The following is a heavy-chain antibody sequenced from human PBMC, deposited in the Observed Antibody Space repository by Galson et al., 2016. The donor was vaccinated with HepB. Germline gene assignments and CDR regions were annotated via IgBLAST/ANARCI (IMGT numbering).Heavy chain of an antibody. D-gene: IGHD3-3*01. CDR2: IYSHNGDT. V-gene: IGHV1-18*01. CDR1: GXTFSXXX. J-gene: IGHJ2*01. CDR3: ARLPLRFLESLVFSSWYFDV. Sequence: SVKXSCKASGXTFSXXXISXXXQAXGQGLEWMGWIYSHNGDTKYAQKFQDRVTMTKDTPTNTVYMELRSLRSDDTAVYYCARLPLRFLESLVFSSWYFDVWSHGTLVTVSS.